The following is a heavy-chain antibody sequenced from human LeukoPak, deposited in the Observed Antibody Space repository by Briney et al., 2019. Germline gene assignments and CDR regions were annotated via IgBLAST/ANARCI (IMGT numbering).Heavy chain of an antibody. V-gene: IGHV4-34*01. J-gene: IGHJ5*02. CDR1: GGSFSGYY. CDR2: INHSGST. D-gene: IGHD3-9*01. CDR3: ARAGLRYFDWFTRRFDP. Sequence: PSETLSLTCAVYGGSFSGYYWSWIRQPPGKGLEWIGEINHSGSTNYNPSLKSRVTISVDTSKNQFSLKLSSVTAADTAVYYCARAGLRYFDWFTRRFDPWGQGTLVTVSS.